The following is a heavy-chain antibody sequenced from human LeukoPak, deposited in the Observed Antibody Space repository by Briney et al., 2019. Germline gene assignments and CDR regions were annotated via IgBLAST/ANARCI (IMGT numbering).Heavy chain of an antibody. D-gene: IGHD3-16*01. Sequence: PGGSLRLSCAASGFTFSNSGMSWVRQAPGKGLEWVSAITGSGDNTYYADSVKGRFTISRDNSKNTLYPQMSSLRAEDTAVYYCAKMGGYFDYWGQGTLVTVSS. V-gene: IGHV3-23*01. J-gene: IGHJ4*02. CDR3: AKMGGYFDY. CDR2: ITGSGDNT. CDR1: GFTFSNSG.